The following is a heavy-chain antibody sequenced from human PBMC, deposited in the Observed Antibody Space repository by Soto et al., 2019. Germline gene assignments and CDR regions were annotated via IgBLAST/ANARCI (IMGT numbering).Heavy chain of an antibody. J-gene: IGHJ4*02. CDR2: ISAYNGNT. D-gene: IGHD6-19*01. Sequence: ASVTVSCKASGYSFTSYGISWVRQAPGQGLEWMGWISAYNGNTKYAQKLQGRVTMTTDTSTSTAYMELRSLRSDDTAVYYYARDLAVALIDYWGQGTLVTVSS. V-gene: IGHV1-18*01. CDR1: GYSFTSYG. CDR3: ARDLAVALIDY.